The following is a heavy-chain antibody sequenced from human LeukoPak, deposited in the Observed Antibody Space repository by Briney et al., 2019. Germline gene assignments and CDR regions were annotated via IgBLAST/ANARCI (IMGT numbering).Heavy chain of an antibody. J-gene: IGHJ4*02. CDR3: ARVYYDSSGYSDYFDY. CDR1: GGSISTYY. CDR2: IYTSGST. D-gene: IGHD3-22*01. V-gene: IGHV4-4*07. Sequence: SETLSLTCTVSGGSISTYYWSWIRQPAGKGLEWIGRIYTSGSTNYNPSLKSRVTISVDTSKNQFSLKLSSVTAADTAVYYCARVYYDSSGYSDYFDYWGQGTLVTVSS.